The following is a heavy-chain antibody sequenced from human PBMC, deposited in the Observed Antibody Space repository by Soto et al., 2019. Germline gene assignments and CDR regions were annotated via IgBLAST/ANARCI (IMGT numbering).Heavy chain of an antibody. V-gene: IGHV1-69*13. CDR3: ARTSARALRAYFDS. J-gene: IGHJ4*02. CDR1: GGTFRNYA. Sequence: ASVKVSCKASGGTFRNYAITWVRQAPGQGLEWMGGIIPLFATSNYAQKFLGRLTFTADESAGTAYMELSSLRSEDTAVYYCARTSARALRAYFDSWGQGTLVTVSS. CDR2: IIPLFATS.